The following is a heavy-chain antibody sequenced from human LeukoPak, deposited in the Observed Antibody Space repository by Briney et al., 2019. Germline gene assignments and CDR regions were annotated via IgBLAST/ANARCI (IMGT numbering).Heavy chain of an antibody. CDR2: ISYDGSNK. CDR3: AKASPPITMVRGVIQY. Sequence: GSSLRLSCAASGFTFSSYGMHWVRQAPPRGVKWVEVISYDGSNKYYEDSVKGRFTISRDNSKNTLYLQMNTLRAEDTAVYYCAKASPPITMVRGVIQYWGQGTLVTVSS. D-gene: IGHD3-10*01. V-gene: IGHV3-30*18. CDR1: GFTFSSYG. J-gene: IGHJ4*02.